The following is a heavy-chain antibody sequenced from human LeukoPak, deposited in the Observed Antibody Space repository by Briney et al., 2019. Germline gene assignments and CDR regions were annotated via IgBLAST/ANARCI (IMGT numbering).Heavy chain of an antibody. CDR1: GGSISSSSYY. J-gene: IGHJ3*01. CDR2: IYYSGST. CDR3: ARVSSGAV. D-gene: IGHD6-19*01. V-gene: IGHV4-39*07. Sequence: PSETLSLTCTVSGGSISSSSYYWGWIRQPPGKGLEWIGSIYYSGSTYYNPSLKSRVTISVDTSKNQFSLKLSSVTAADTAVYYCARVSSGAVWGQGTMVTVSS.